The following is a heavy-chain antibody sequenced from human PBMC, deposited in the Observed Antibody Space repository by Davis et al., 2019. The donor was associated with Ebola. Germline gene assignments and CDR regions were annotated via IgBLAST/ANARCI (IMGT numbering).Heavy chain of an antibody. CDR2: IDPSDSYT. D-gene: IGHD3-3*01. Sequence: KVSCKASGYTFTSYWISWVRQMPGKGLEWMGRIDPSDSYTNYSPSFQGHVTISADKSISTAYLQWSSLKASDTAMYYCAIYDFWSGYFWFDPWGQGTLVTVSS. CDR3: AIYDFWSGYFWFDP. J-gene: IGHJ5*02. V-gene: IGHV5-10-1*01. CDR1: GYTFTSYW.